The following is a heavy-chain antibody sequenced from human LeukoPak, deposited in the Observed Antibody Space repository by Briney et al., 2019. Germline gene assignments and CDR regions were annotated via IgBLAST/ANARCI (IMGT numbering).Heavy chain of an antibody. CDR3: ARGVTGGWYGDFQH. J-gene: IGHJ1*01. D-gene: IGHD6-19*01. V-gene: IGHV4-59*01. CDR2: IYYSGST. CDR1: GGSINTYF. Sequence: SETLSLTCTVSGGSINTYFWSWIRQPPGKGLEWIGYIYYSGSTNYNPSLKSRVTISVDTSKNQFSLKLSSVTAAETAVYYCARGVTGGWYGDFQHWGQGTLVTVSS.